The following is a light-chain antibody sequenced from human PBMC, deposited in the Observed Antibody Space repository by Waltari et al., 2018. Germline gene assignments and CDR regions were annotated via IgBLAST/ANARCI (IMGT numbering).Light chain of an antibody. CDR2: GAS. CDR3: QQYDNWLGT. V-gene: IGKV3-15*01. CDR1: QGISSN. Sequence: EIVMTQSPATLSVFPGERATLSCRASQGISSNLAWYQHKPGQTPRLLIYGASTRATGIPARFSGSGSGTEFTLTISSLQSEDFAVYFCQQYDNWLGTFGQGTKVEIK. J-gene: IGKJ1*01.